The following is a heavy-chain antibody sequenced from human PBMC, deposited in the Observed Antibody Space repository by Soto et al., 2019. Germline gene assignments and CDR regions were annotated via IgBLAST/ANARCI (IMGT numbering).Heavy chain of an antibody. CDR3: AKSKGGTANGMDV. V-gene: IGHV3-9*01. J-gene: IGHJ6*02. CDR2: ISWNSGTI. Sequence: AGGSLRLSCAASGFSFDEYGMHCVRQAPGKGLEWVSGISWNSGTIGYADSVKGRFSISRDNAKKSLYLQMNSLRAEDRALYYCAKSKGGTANGMDVWGQGTTVTVSS. CDR1: GFSFDEYG. D-gene: IGHD2-21*02.